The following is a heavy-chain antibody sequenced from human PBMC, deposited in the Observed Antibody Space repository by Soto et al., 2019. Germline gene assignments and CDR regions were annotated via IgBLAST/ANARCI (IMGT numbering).Heavy chain of an antibody. Sequence: ASVKVSCKASGYTFTSYYMHWVRQAPGQGLEWMGIINPSGGSTSYAQKFQGRVTMTRDTSTSTVYMELSSLRSEDTAVYYCARVASIAARGGGMDVWGQGTRVTVSS. CDR2: INPSGGST. V-gene: IGHV1-46*01. J-gene: IGHJ6*02. CDR3: ARVASIAARGGGMDV. D-gene: IGHD6-6*01. CDR1: GYTFTSYY.